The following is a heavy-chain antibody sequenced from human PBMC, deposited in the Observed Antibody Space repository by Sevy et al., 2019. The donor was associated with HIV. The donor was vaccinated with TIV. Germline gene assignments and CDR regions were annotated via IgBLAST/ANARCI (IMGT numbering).Heavy chain of an antibody. CDR1: GFPLSSYG. CDR2: ISGGGDNT. Sequence: GGSLRLSFAASGFPLSSYGMSWVRQAPGKGLEWVSSISGGGDNTYADSVKGRFAISRDNSKNTPFLQMDSLRAEDTALYFCGKPVTATELWDRWGHGTLVTVSS. D-gene: IGHD2-21*02. J-gene: IGHJ5*02. V-gene: IGHV3-23*01. CDR3: GKPVTATELWDR.